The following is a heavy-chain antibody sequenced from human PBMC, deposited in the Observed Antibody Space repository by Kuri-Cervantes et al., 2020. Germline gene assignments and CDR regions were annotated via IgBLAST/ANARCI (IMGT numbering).Heavy chain of an antibody. D-gene: IGHD3-9*01. CDR1: GFTVSSNY. CDR3: ARGLVLRYFDWPRRGNYYYYYMDV. J-gene: IGHJ6*03. CDR2: INHSGST. Sequence: GSLRLSCAASGFTVSSNYMSWVRQAPGKGLEWIGEINHSGSTNYNPSLKSRVTISVDTSKNQFSLKLSSVTAADTAVYYCARGLVLRYFDWPRRGNYYYYYMDVWGKGTTVTVSS. V-gene: IGHV4-34*01.